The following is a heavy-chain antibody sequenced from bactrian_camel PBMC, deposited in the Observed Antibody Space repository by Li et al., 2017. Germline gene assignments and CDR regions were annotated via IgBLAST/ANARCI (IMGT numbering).Heavy chain of an antibody. Sequence: HVQLVESGGGTVQSGGSLRLTCTASGYASAIKCWGWFRQAPGKERELVSFMSSITGDITSRYADSLEGRFTISKDNAKNILYLQMNSLKPGDTGMYYCAADISCGLWLTAPALIAHNHYGQGTQVTVS. J-gene: IGHJ4*01. V-gene: IGHV3S53*01. CDR2: MSSITGDITS. D-gene: IGHD1*01. CDR1: GYASAIKC.